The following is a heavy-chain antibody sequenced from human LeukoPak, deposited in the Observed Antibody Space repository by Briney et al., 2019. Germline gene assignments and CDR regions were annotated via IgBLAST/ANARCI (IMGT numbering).Heavy chain of an antibody. J-gene: IGHJ5*02. V-gene: IGHV4-59*12. D-gene: IGHD3-10*01. CDR3: AREGLNMVRGIIPKEAWGWFDP. CDR2: IYYSGRT. CDR1: GGSISTYY. Sequence: PSETLSLTCSVSGGSISTYYWSWIRQPPGKGLEWIGYIYYSGRTLYNPSLKSRVTISVDTSKNQFSLKLSSVTAADTAVYYCAREGLNMVRGIIPKEAWGWFDPWGQGTLVTVSS.